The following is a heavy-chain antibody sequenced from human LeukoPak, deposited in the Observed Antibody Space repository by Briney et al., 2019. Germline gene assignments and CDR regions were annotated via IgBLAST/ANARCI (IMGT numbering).Heavy chain of an antibody. D-gene: IGHD1-26*01. CDR2: ISSSSSCI. CDR3: ARDGEVGVGRWFDP. V-gene: IGHV3-21*01. J-gene: IGHJ5*02. Sequence: PGGSLRLSCVASGFTFSSYSMNWVRQAPGKVLEWVSSISSSSSCIYYADSVKGRFAFSRDNAKNSLSLQMNSLRAEDTAVYYCARDGEVGVGRWFDPWGQGTLVTVSS. CDR1: GFTFSSYS.